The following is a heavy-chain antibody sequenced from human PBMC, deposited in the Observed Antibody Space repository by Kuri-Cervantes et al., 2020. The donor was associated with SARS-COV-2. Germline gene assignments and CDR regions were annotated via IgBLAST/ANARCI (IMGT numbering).Heavy chain of an antibody. J-gene: IGHJ4*02. CDR1: GGSISAETYY. V-gene: IGHV4-61*02. D-gene: IGHD3-22*01. Sequence: SCTVSGGSISAETYYWSWVRQPAGKGLEWIGRIYSSGNTNYNPSLKSRVTISEDTSRNHFSLKLTYVTAADTAVYFCARGRGYHDSSGYYFDSWGQGTLVTVSS. CDR2: IYSSGNT. CDR3: ARGRGYHDSSGYYFDS.